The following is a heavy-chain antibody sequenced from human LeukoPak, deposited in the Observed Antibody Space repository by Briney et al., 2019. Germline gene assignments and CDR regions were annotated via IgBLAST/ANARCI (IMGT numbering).Heavy chain of an antibody. CDR2: ISGSGGST. D-gene: IGHD3-9*01. CDR1: GFTFSSYA. V-gene: IGHV3-23*01. J-gene: IGHJ5*02. Sequence: GGSLRLSCAASGFTFSSYAMSWVRQAPGKGLEWVSAISGSGGSTYYADSVKGRFTISRDNSTNTLYLQMNSLRAEDTAVYYCAKVLGLRYFDWLFHWGQGTLVTVSS. CDR3: AKVLGLRYFDWLFH.